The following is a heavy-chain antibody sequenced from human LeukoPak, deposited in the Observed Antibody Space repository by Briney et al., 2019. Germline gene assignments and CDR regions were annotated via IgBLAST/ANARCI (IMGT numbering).Heavy chain of an antibody. Sequence: SETLSLTCTVSGGSISSGYYYWSWIRQPPGKVLEWIGYIYYSGSTYYNPSLKSRVTISVDTSKNQFSLKLSSVTAADTAVYYSARVSIAAAGDRFDYWGQGTLVTVSS. J-gene: IGHJ4*02. CDR2: IYYSGST. CDR1: GGSISSGYYY. CDR3: ARVSIAAAGDRFDY. V-gene: IGHV4-30-4*08. D-gene: IGHD6-13*01.